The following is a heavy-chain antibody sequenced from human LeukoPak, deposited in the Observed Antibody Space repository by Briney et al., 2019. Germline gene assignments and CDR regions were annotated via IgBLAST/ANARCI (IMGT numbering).Heavy chain of an antibody. J-gene: IGHJ4*02. V-gene: IGHV4-61*01. CDR2: INHSGST. D-gene: IGHD5-24*01. CDR3: ARGEGARDGYNYEGPFYFDY. CDR1: GDSVSSSNYY. Sequence: SQTLSLTCAVSGDSVSSSNYYWSWIRQPPGKGLEWIGKINHSGSTNYRPSLKSRVTISIDTSKNQFSLKLKSMTAADTAVYYCARGEGARDGYNYEGPFYFDYWGQGTLVTVSS.